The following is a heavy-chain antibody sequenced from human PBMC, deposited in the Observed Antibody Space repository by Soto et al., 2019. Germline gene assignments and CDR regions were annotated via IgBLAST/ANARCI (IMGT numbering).Heavy chain of an antibody. CDR1: GDSISSAGHY. J-gene: IGHJ4*02. CDR2: IYYSGTT. CDR3: ARYTEAYFDY. D-gene: IGHD2-2*02. Sequence: QVQLQESGPGLVKPSQTLSLTCTVSGDSISSAGHYWSWIRQHPGKGLEWIGYIYYSGTTYNNPSHRSRIIISVDTSKNQFSLKLSSVTAADTAMYYCARYTEAYFDYWGQGIRVTVSS. V-gene: IGHV4-31*03.